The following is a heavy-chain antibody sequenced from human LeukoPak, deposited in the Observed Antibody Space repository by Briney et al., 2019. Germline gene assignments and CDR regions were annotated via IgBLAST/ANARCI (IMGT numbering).Heavy chain of an antibody. CDR1: GGSISSDF. D-gene: IGHD6-13*01. J-gene: IGHJ5*02. Sequence: SETLSLTCTVPGGSISSDFWSWIRQPPGKGLEWIGYISYSGITNYNPSLKSRVTISVDTSKNQISLRLRSVTAADTAVYFCAGDVAAVNIPGSRLDPWGQGTLVTVSS. CDR2: ISYSGIT. V-gene: IGHV4-59*08. CDR3: AGDVAAVNIPGSRLDP.